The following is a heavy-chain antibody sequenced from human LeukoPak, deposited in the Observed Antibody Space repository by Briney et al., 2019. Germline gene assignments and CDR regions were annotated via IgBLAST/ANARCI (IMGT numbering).Heavy chain of an antibody. CDR3: AKTYYSSILDS. CDR2: INPHTGGT. CDR1: GNTLTVHY. Sequence: ASVKVSCRASGNTLTVHYLHWVRQAPGQGLEWMGWINPHTGGTDYAQNFQGRVTMTRDTSTSTAYMDLSRLGSDDTAMYYCAKTYYSSILDSWGQGTLVIVS. J-gene: IGHJ4*02. D-gene: IGHD3-10*01. V-gene: IGHV1-2*02.